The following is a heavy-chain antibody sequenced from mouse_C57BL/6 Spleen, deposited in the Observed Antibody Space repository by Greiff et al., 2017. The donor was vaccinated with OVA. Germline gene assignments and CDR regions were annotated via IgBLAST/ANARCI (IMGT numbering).Heavy chain of an antibody. D-gene: IGHD2-1*01. V-gene: IGHV1-55*01. Sequence: QVQLQQSGAELVKPGASVKMSCKASGYTFTSYWITWVKQRPGQGLEWIGDIYPGSGCTNYNEKFKSKATLTVDTSSSTAYMQLSSLTSEDSAVYYCARSALYCGNCGWYFDVWGTGTTVTVSS. CDR3: ARSALYCGNCGWYFDV. CDR2: IYPGSGCT. CDR1: GYTFTSYW. J-gene: IGHJ1*03.